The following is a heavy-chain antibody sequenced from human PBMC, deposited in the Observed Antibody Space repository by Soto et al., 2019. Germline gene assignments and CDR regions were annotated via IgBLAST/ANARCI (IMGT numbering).Heavy chain of an antibody. CDR3: ARDPAP. Sequence: QVQLQESGPGLVKPSQTLSLTCTVSGGSISTGGYYWSWIRQHRGKGLEWIGHIYNRATTYYNPSLKSRVTISVDTSKNPSSLKMSSVTVADTAVYYCARDPAPWGQGALVTVSS. V-gene: IGHV4-31*03. CDR2: IYNRATT. J-gene: IGHJ5*02. CDR1: GGSISTGGYY.